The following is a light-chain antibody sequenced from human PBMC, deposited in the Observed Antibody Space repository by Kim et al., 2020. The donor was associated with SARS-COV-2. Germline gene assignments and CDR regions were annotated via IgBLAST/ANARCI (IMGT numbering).Light chain of an antibody. CDR2: GKN. V-gene: IGLV3-19*01. CDR1: SLRSYY. Sequence: SSELTQDPAVSVALGQTVRITCQGDSLRSYYASWYQQKPGQAPVLVIYGKNNRPSGIPDRFSGSSSGNTASLTITGAQAEDEADYYCNSRESFGTGTKVT. J-gene: IGLJ1*01. CDR3: NSRES.